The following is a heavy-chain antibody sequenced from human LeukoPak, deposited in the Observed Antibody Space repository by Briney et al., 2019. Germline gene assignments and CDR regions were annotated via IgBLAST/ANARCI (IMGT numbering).Heavy chain of an antibody. D-gene: IGHD1-26*01. V-gene: IGHV3-30*02. J-gene: IGHJ6*03. CDR3: AKITGGGCYYYYMDV. Sequence: GGSLRLSCAASGFPFSTYGMHWVRQAPGKGLEWVAFIRNDGSNKYYADSVKGRFTISRDNSKNTLYLQMNSLRPDDTAVYYCAKITGGGCYYYYMDVWGKGTTVTVSS. CDR2: IRNDGSNK. CDR1: GFPFSTYG.